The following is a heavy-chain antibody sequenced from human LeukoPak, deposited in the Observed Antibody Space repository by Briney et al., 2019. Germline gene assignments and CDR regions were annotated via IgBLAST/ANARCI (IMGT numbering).Heavy chain of an antibody. D-gene: IGHD3-16*01. Sequence: ASVKVSCKASGYTFTSYDINWVRQATGQGLEWMGWMNPNSGNTGYVQKFQGRVTMTRNTSISTAYMELTSLRSEDMAVYYCASYVGYYYYYGMDVWGQGTTVTVSS. J-gene: IGHJ6*02. CDR3: ASYVGYYYYYGMDV. CDR1: GYTFTSYD. V-gene: IGHV1-8*01. CDR2: MNPNSGNT.